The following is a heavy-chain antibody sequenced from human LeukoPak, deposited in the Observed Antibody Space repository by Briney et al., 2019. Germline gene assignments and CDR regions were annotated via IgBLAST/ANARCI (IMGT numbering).Heavy chain of an antibody. Sequence: GGSLRLSCATSGFTFTDYSMNWVRQAPGKGLEWVSNIRTSAEGANYAYYADSVKGRVTISRDDAKNTLYLQMNSLRDDDTAVYYCARYQRYAFDYWGQGILVAVSS. D-gene: IGHD3-9*01. CDR3: ARYQRYAFDY. J-gene: IGHJ4*02. V-gene: IGHV3-48*02. CDR2: IRTSAEGANYA. CDR1: GFTFTDYS.